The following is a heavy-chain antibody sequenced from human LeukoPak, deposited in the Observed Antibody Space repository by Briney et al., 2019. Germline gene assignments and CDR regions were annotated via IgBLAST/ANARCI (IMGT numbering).Heavy chain of an antibody. V-gene: IGHV3-53*01. CDR2: IYSGGST. Sequence: PGGSLRLSCAASGFTASSNYMSWVRQAPGKGLEWVSVIYSGGSTYYADSVKGRFTISRDNSKNTLYLQMNSLRAEDTAVYYCARGIAAAGKGYYYYYGMDVWGQGTTVTVSS. CDR3: ARGIAAAGKGYYYYYGMDV. CDR1: GFTASSNY. J-gene: IGHJ6*02. D-gene: IGHD6-13*01.